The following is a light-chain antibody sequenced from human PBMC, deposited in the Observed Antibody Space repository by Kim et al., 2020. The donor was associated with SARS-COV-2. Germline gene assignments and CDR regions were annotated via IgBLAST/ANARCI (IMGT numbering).Light chain of an antibody. V-gene: IGLV3-21*04. J-gene: IGLJ2*01. Sequence: SYELTQPPSLSVAPGKTARITCGGDNIGSNSVHWYQQKPGQAPILVIHYDDNRPSGIPERFSGSNSGNTDTLSISRVEAGDDADYYCRVWDSSSDHVVFGGGTQLTVL. CDR3: RVWDSSSDHVV. CDR1: NIGSNS. CDR2: YDD.